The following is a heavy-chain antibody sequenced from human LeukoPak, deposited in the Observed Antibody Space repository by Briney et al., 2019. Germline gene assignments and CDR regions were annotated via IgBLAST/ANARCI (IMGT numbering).Heavy chain of an antibody. CDR1: GFTFSSYA. CDR2: ISGSGGST. D-gene: IGHD5-12*01. J-gene: IGHJ4*02. Sequence: SWGSLRLSCAASGFTFSSYAMSWVRQDPGKGLEWVSAISGSGGSTYYADSVKGRFTISRDNSKNTLYLQMNSLRAEDTAVYYCAKGSGYDYALIDYWGQGTLVTVSS. V-gene: IGHV3-23*01. CDR3: AKGSGYDYALIDY.